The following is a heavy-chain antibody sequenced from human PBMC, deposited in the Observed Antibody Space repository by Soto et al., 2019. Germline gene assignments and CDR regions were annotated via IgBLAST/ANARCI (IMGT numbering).Heavy chain of an antibody. V-gene: IGHV4-34*01. CDR3: ARGSSIAGLYYGLDG. Sequence: SETLSLTCTVSGGSISSYYWSWIRQPPGKGLEWIGEINHSGSTNYNPSLKSRVTISLDTSKNQFSLKLSSVTAADTAVYYCARGSSIAGLYYGLDGWGQGTPVTFSS. D-gene: IGHD6-6*01. CDR2: INHSGST. J-gene: IGHJ6*02. CDR1: GGSISSYY.